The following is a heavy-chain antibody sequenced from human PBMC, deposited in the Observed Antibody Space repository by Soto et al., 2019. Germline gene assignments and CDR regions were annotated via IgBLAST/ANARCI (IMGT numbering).Heavy chain of an antibody. D-gene: IGHD3-10*01. Sequence: SETLSLTCAVSGGSLSSXGYSWSWIRQPPGKGLEWIGFIYDYGTTFYNPALKSRVTISIDKSKNQFSLEMKSVTAADTAVYYCARETYYSVSRSYILDYWGQGTLVTVSS. CDR2: IYDYGTT. CDR3: ARETYYSVSRSYILDY. J-gene: IGHJ4*02. V-gene: IGHV4-30-2*01. CDR1: GGSLSSXGYS.